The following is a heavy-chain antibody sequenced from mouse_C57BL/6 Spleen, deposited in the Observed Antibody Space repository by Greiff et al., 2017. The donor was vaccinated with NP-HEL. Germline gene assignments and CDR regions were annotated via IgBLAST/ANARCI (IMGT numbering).Heavy chain of an antibody. CDR3: ARGGVVASFDS. CDR1: GYTFTDYY. J-gene: IGHJ2*01. D-gene: IGHD1-1*01. CDR2: IYPGSGNT. Sequence: QVHVKQSGAELVRPGASVKLSCKASGYTFTDYYINWVKQRPGQGLEWIARIYPGSGNTYYNEKFKGKATLTAEKSSSTAYMQLSSLTSEDSAVYFCARGGVVASFDSWGQGTTLTVSS. V-gene: IGHV1-76*01.